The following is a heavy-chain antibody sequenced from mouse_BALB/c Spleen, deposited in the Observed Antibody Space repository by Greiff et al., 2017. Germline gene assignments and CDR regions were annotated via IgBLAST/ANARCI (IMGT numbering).Heavy chain of an antibody. Sequence: QVQLQQPGAELVKPGASVKLSCKVSGYTFTSYWMHWVKQRPGQGLEWIGEINPSNGRTNYNEKFKSKATLTVDKSSSTAYMQLSSLTSEDSAVYYCARGLRLPYYYAMDYWGQGTSVTVSS. CDR2: INPSNGRT. D-gene: IGHD1-2*01. CDR3: ARGLRLPYYYAMDY. V-gene: IGHV1S81*02. CDR1: GYTFTSYW. J-gene: IGHJ4*01.